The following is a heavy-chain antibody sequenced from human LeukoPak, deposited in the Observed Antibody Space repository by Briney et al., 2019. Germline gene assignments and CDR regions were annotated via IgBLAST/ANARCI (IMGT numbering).Heavy chain of an antibody. V-gene: IGHV4-34*01. CDR2: INHSGST. CDR3: AGGNGSGSRYNWFDP. D-gene: IGHD3-10*01. J-gene: IGHJ5*02. CDR1: GGSFSGYY. Sequence: SETLSLTCAVYGGSFSGYYWSWIRQPPGKGLEWIGEINHSGSTNYNPSLKSRVTISLDTSKNQFSLKLSSVTAADTAVYYCAGGNGSGSRYNWFDPWGQGTLVTVSS.